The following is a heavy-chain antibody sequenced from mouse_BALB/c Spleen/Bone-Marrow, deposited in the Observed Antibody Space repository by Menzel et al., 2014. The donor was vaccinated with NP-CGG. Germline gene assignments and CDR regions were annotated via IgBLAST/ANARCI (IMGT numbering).Heavy chain of an antibody. Sequence: VQLKQSGPELVKPGASMKISCKASGYSFTGYTMNWGKQSHGKNLEWIGLINPYNGGTNYNQKFKGKATLTVDKSSSTDYMELLSLTSEDSAVDYCVRDYDYGNYAMDYWGQGTSVTVSS. V-gene: IGHV1-25*01. J-gene: IGHJ4*01. CDR2: INPYNGGT. CDR3: VRDYDYGNYAMDY. CDR1: GYSFTGYT. D-gene: IGHD2-4*01.